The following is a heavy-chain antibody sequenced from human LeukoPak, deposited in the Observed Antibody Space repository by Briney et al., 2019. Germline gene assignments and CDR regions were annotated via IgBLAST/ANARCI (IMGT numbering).Heavy chain of an antibody. CDR1: GYTFTGYY. V-gene: IGHV1-2*02. J-gene: IGHJ3*02. CDR3: ARVSPRLFIPEADAFDI. CDR2: INPNSGGT. Sequence: ASVKVSCKASGYTFTGYYMHWVRQAPGQGLEWMGWINPNSGGTNYAQKFQGRVTMTRDTSISTAYMELRSLRSDDTAVYYCARVSPRLFIPEADAFDIWGQGTMVTVSS. D-gene: IGHD2-2*02.